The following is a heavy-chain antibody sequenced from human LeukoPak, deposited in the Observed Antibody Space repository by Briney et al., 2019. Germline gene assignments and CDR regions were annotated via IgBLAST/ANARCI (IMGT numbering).Heavy chain of an antibody. CDR2: ISYDGSNK. V-gene: IGHV3-30-3*01. J-gene: IGHJ4*02. Sequence: PGGSLRLSCADSGCTFSSYAMHWVRQAPGKGLEWVEVISYDGSNKYYADSVKGRFTISRDNSKNTLYLQMNSLRAEDSAVYYCARDGPRYCSGGSCYFDYWGQGILVTVSS. CDR1: GCTFSSYA. D-gene: IGHD2-15*01. CDR3: ARDGPRYCSGGSCYFDY.